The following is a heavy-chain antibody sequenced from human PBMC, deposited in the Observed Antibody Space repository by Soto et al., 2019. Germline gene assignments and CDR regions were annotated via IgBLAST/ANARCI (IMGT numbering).Heavy chain of an antibody. CDR3: ARGSGSYRYYGMDV. J-gene: IGHJ6*02. D-gene: IGHD3-10*01. CDR1: GFTFSSYG. Sequence: GGSLRLSCAASGFTFSSYGMHWVRQAPGKGLEWVAVIWYDGSNKYYADSVKGRFTISRDNSKNTLYLQMNSLRAEDTAVYYCARGSGSYRYYGMDVWGQGTTVTVSS. V-gene: IGHV3-33*01. CDR2: IWYDGSNK.